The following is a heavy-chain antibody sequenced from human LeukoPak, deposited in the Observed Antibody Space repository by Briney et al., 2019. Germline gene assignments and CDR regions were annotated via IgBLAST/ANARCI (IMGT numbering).Heavy chain of an antibody. J-gene: IGHJ4*02. Sequence: GASVKGSCKASGYTFKNYDINWVRQATGQGLEWMGWMNPNSGNTGFAQKFQDRVSMTRDTSINTAYMELTSLRSGDTAVYYCARATPGGLHGYSFDYWGQGTVVTVYS. CDR1: GYTFKNYD. CDR2: MNPNSGNT. CDR3: ARATPGGLHGYSFDY. V-gene: IGHV1-8*02. D-gene: IGHD5-24*01.